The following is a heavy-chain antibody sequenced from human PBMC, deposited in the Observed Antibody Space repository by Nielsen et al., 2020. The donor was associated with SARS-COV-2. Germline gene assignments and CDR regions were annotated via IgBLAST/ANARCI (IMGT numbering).Heavy chain of an antibody. V-gene: IGHV3-48*02. CDR3: ARASRGIFGVVGGMDV. Sequence: GGSLRLSCAASGFTFSSYSMNWVRQAPGKGLEWVSYISSSSSTIYYADSVKGRFTISRDNAKNSLYLQMNSLRDEDTAVYYCARASRGIFGVVGGMDVWGQGTTVTVSS. J-gene: IGHJ6*02. CDR1: GFTFSSYS. D-gene: IGHD3-3*01. CDR2: ISSSSSTI.